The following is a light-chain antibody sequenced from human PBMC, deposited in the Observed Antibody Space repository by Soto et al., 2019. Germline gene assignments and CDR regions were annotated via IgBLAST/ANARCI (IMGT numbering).Light chain of an antibody. V-gene: IGKV3-20*01. CDR2: GAS. Sequence: EIVMTQSPGTLSLSPGARATLSCRASQSVTNNQLAWFRQKPGQAPRLLIWGASNRATGIPDRFSGSGSGTDLTITISRLEPEDGVMFYGYQYGSTPPTFGQGTKVDIK. J-gene: IGKJ1*01. CDR1: QSVTNNQ. CDR3: YQYGSTPPT.